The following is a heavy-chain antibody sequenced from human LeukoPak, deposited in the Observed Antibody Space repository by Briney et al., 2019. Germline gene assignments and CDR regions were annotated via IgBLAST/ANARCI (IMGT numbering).Heavy chain of an antibody. V-gene: IGHV3-11*01. J-gene: IGHJ4*02. CDR2: ISASGSSR. D-gene: IGHD3-10*01. CDR1: GFSHSDHY. CDR3: ARELLSDYYGSGNHPIDY. Sequence: PGGSLRLSCAASGFSHSDHYMDWVRQAPGKGLEWVSSISASGSSRKHADSLEGRFIISRDNAKNALLLQMNNLRADDTAMYFCARELLSDYYGSGNHPIDYWGQGIFVIVSS.